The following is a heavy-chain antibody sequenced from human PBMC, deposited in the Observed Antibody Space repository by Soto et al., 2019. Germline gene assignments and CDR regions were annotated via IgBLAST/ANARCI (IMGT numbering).Heavy chain of an antibody. CDR1: GYSISSGYY. J-gene: IGHJ4*02. V-gene: IGHV4-38-2*01. CDR2: IYHSGST. CDR3: ALGGYSYGSPYFDY. Sequence: SETLSLTCAVSGYSISSGYYWGWIRQPPGKGLEWIGSIYHSGSTYYNPSLKSRVTISVDTSKNQFSLKLSSVTAADTAVYYCALGGYSYGSPYFDYWGQGXLVTVYS. D-gene: IGHD5-18*01.